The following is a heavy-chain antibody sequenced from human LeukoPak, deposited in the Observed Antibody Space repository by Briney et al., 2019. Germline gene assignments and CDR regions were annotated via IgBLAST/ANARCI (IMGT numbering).Heavy chain of an antibody. CDR3: ARVPYYDFWSGYYTSLYGRYYFDY. CDR1: GFTFSSYW. V-gene: IGHV3-7*01. D-gene: IGHD3-3*01. J-gene: IGHJ4*02. Sequence: GSLRLSCAASGFTFSSYWMSWVRQAPGKGLEWVANIKQDGSEKYYVDSVKGRFTISRDNAKNSLYLQMNSLRAEDTAVYYCARVPYYDFWSGYYTSLYGRYYFDYWGQGTLVTVSS. CDR2: IKQDGSEK.